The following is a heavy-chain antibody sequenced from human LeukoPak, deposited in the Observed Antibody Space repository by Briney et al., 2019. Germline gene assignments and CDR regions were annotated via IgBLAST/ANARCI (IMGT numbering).Heavy chain of an antibody. CDR2: ISYDGKNM. Sequence: GGSLRLSCAASGFTFSSYGMHRVRQAPGKGLEWVAVISYDGKNMYYADSVKGRFTISRDNSQNTLYLQMNSLRAEDTAVYYCASYDILTGYHSPFDYWGQGSLVTVSS. CDR1: GFTFSSYG. V-gene: IGHV3-30*03. D-gene: IGHD3-9*01. J-gene: IGHJ4*02. CDR3: ASYDILTGYHSPFDY.